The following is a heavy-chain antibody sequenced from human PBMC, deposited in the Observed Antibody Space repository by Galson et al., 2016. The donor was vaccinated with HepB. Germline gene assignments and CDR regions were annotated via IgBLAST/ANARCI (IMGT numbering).Heavy chain of an antibody. D-gene: IGHD6-19*01. CDR1: GFMYRNCA. CDR2: ISGSGGTT. CDR3: VKVFDYLNGWIDQ. J-gene: IGHJ4*02. Sequence: SLRLSCAASGFMYRNCAMSWVRQAPGKGLEWVSVISGSGGTTFYADSVKGRFSISRDNSQNTLDLQMNSLRAEDTAIYYCVKVFDYLNGWIDQWGQGILVTVSS. V-gene: IGHV3-23*01.